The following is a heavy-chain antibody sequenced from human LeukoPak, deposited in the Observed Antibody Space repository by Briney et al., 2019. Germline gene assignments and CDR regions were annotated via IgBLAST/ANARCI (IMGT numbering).Heavy chain of an antibody. Sequence: PSETLSLTCTVSGGSISSYYWSWIRQPPGKGLEWIGYIYYSGSTNYNPPLKSRVTISVDTSKNQFSLKLSSVTAADTAVYYCARTLYSSSHFDYWGQGTLVTVSS. CDR3: ARTLYSSSHFDY. D-gene: IGHD6-6*01. CDR2: IYYSGST. V-gene: IGHV4-59*08. CDR1: GGSISSYY. J-gene: IGHJ4*02.